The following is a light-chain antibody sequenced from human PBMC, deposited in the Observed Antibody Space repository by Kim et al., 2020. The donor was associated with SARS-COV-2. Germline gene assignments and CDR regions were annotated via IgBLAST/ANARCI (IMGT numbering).Light chain of an antibody. CDR3: QKYNSAPPIFT. J-gene: IGKJ3*01. CDR1: QGISNY. Sequence: DIQMTQSPSSLSASVGDRVTITCRVSQGISNYLAWYQQKPGKVPKLLIYAASTLQSGIPSRFSGSGSGTDFTLTISSLQPEDVATYYCQKYNSAPPIFTFGPGTKVDIK. V-gene: IGKV1-27*01. CDR2: AAS.